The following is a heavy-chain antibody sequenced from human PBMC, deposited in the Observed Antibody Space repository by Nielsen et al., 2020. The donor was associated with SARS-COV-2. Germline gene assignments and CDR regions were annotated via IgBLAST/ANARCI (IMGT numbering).Heavy chain of an antibody. V-gene: IGHV5-51*01. Sequence: GESLKISCKGSGYSFTSYWIGWVRQMPGKGLEWMGIIYPGDSDTRYSPSFQGQVTISADKSISTAYLQWSSLKASDTAMYYCARCYRGGYKELAFDIWGQGTMVTVSS. CDR3: ARCYRGGYKELAFDI. CDR2: IYPGDSDT. J-gene: IGHJ3*02. D-gene: IGHD5-24*01. CDR1: GYSFTSYW.